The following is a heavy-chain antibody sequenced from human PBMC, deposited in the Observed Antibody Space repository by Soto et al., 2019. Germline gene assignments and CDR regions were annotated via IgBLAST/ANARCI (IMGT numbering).Heavy chain of an antibody. V-gene: IGHV1-3*01. Sequence: QVQLVQSGAEVKKPGASVKVSCKASGYTFTSYAMHWVRQAPGQRLEWMGWINAGNGNTKSSQKFQGRVTITRDTSASTAYMELSSLRSEDTAVYYCARTSGYYFCDYWGQGTLVTVSS. CDR3: ARTSGYYFCDY. CDR2: INAGNGNT. J-gene: IGHJ4*02. CDR1: GYTFTSYA. D-gene: IGHD3-3*01.